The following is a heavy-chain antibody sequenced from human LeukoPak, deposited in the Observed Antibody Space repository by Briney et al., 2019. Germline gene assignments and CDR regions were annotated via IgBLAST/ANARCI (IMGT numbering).Heavy chain of an antibody. CDR1: GGSISSYY. Sequence: SETLSLTCTVSGGSISSYYWSWIRQPPGKGLEWIAYIYYSGSTSYNPSLKSRVTISVDTSKNQFSLKLSSVTAADTAVYYCACAPTYYYDSSGYGGVAYWGQGTLVTVSS. D-gene: IGHD3-22*01. J-gene: IGHJ4*02. CDR2: IYYSGST. V-gene: IGHV4-59*08. CDR3: ACAPTYYYDSSGYGGVAY.